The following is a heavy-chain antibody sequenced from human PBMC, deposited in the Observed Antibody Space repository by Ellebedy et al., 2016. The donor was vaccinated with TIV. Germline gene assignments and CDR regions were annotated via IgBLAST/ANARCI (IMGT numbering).Heavy chain of an antibody. CDR2: ISSDGSNT. D-gene: IGHD6-19*01. V-gene: IGHV3-74*01. J-gene: IGHJ4*02. CDR3: ARGPGIAVAG. CDR1: GFTFSSYW. Sequence: GGSLRLSXAASGFTFSSYWMHWVRQAPGEGLVWVSRISSDGSNTAYADSVKGRFTISRDNAKNTLYLQMNSLRAEDTAVYYCARGPGIAVAGWGQGTLVTVSS.